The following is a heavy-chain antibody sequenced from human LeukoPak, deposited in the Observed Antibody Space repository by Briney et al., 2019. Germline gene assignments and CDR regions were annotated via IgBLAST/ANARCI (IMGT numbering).Heavy chain of an antibody. D-gene: IGHD1-1*01. CDR2: IYISEST. CDR1: VGSLSGYY. Sequence: SEALCLTCTVPVGSLSGYYWSWIRPPARKGLEWVGRIYISESTNYNPSLKSRVTMSVDTSENQFSLKLSSVTAADTAVYYCARDRGTWNDDGFDYWGQGTLVTVSS. V-gene: IGHV4-4*07. J-gene: IGHJ4*02. CDR3: ARDRGTWNDDGFDY.